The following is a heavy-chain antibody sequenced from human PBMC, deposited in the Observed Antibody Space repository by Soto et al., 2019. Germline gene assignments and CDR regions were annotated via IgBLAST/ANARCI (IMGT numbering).Heavy chain of an antibody. V-gene: IGHV1-8*02. J-gene: IGHJ3*02. CDR3: AREAQKVADAFDI. Sequence: GASVKVSCKASGYTFTSYGISWVRQAPGQGLEWMGWMNPNSGNTGYAQKFQGRVTMTRNTSISTAYMELSSLRSEDTAVYYCAREAQKVADAFDIWGQGTMVTVSS. D-gene: IGHD2-15*01. CDR1: GYTFTSYG. CDR2: MNPNSGNT.